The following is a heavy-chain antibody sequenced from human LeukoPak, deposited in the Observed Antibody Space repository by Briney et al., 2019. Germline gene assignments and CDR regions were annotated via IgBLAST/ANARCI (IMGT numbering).Heavy chain of an antibody. J-gene: IGHJ5*02. V-gene: IGHV1-2*02. CDR1: GYTFTGYY. Sequence: ASVTVSCKASGYTFTGYYIHWVRQAPGQGLEWMGWVNPKSGGTKYAQKFQGRVTMTRDTSISTAYMELSRLTSDDTAVYYCARSYNWQYKGWFDPWGQGTLVTVSS. D-gene: IGHD1-20*01. CDR2: VNPKSGGT. CDR3: ARSYNWQYKGWFDP.